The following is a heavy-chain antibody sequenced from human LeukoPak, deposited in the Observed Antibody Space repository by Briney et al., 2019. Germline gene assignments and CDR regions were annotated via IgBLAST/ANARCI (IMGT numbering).Heavy chain of an antibody. V-gene: IGHV4-59*04. CDR3: VQLLIGRFDP. D-gene: IGHD2-2*01. CDR1: GGSIRDSY. J-gene: IGHJ5*02. CDR2: IYYSGNT. Sequence: SETLSLTCTVSGGSIRDSYWSWIRQPPGKGLEWIGYIYYSGNTYYNPSLKSRLSLSLDTSTNQVSLKLTSVTAADTAVYYCVQLLIGRFDPWGQGTLVTVSS.